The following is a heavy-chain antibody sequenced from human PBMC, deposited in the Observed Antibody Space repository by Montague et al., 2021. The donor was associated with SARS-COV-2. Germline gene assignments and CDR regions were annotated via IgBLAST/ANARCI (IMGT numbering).Heavy chain of an antibody. V-gene: IGHV4-39*01. CDR3: AGRSSTMVRGVVDYYGMDV. CDR2: IYYSGST. D-gene: IGHD3-10*01. CDR1: GGSISSSSYY. Sequence: SDTLSLTCTVSGGSISSSSYYWGWIRQPPGKGLEWIGSIYYSGSTYYNPSLKSRVTISVDTSKNQFSLKLSSVTAADTAVYYCAGRSSTMVRGVVDYYGMDVWGQGTTVTVSS. J-gene: IGHJ6*02.